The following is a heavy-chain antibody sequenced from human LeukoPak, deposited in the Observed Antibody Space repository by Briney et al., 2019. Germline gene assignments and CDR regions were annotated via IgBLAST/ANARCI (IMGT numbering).Heavy chain of an antibody. CDR3: ARVNSSGGFDY. CDR2: IWYDGSNK. Sequence: PGGSLRLSCVASGFTFSSYGMHWVRQAPGKGLEWVAVIWYDGSNKYYADSVKGRFTTSRDNSKNTLYLQMNSLRAEDTAVYYCARVNSSGGFDYWGQGTLVTVSS. D-gene: IGHD6-19*01. V-gene: IGHV3-33*08. CDR1: GFTFSSYG. J-gene: IGHJ4*02.